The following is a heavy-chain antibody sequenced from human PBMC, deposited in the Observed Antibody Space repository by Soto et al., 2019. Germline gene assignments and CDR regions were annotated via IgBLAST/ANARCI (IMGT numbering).Heavy chain of an antibody. CDR1: GYTFTSYG. CDR2: ISAYNGNT. J-gene: IGHJ6*03. D-gene: IGHD3-3*01. Sequence: ASVKVSCKASGYTFTSYGISWVRQAPGQGLEWMGWISAYNGNTNYAQELQGRVTMTTDTSTSTAYMELRSLRSDDTAVYYCARVVGDFGVVISFYYMDVWGKGTTVTVSS. V-gene: IGHV1-18*01. CDR3: ARVVGDFGVVISFYYMDV.